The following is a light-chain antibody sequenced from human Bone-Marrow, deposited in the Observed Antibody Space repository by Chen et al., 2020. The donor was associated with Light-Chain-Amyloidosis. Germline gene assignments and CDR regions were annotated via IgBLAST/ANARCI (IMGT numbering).Light chain of an antibody. CDR2: EVT. CDR1: SSDVGGDNH. CDR3: SSYTITNTLV. V-gene: IGLV2-14*01. J-gene: IGLJ1*01. Sequence: QSALTQPASGSGSPGQSITISCTGTSSDVGGDNHVSWYQQHPDKAPKLMIDEVTNRPSWVPDRFSGSKSDNTASLTISGLQTEDEADYFCSSYTITNTLVFGSGTRVTVL.